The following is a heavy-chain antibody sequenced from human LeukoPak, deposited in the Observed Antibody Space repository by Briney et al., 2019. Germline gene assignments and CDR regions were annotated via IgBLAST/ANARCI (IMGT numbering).Heavy chain of an antibody. D-gene: IGHD2-15*01. CDR2: INPNSGGT. J-gene: IGHJ4*02. V-gene: IGHV1-2*06. Sequence: GASVKVSCKASGYTFSDSYIHFVRQAPGQGLEWMGRINPNSGGTNYAQKFQGRVTMTRDTSISTAYMELSRLRSDDTAVYYCARSWRHCSGDSCYPIDYWGQGTQVTVSS. CDR1: GYTFSDSY. CDR3: ARSWRHCSGDSCYPIDY.